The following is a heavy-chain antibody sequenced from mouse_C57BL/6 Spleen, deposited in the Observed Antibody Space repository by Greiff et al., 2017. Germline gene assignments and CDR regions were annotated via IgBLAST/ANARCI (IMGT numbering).Heavy chain of an antibody. Sequence: VQLQQPGAELVKPGASVKLSCKASGYTFTSYWMHWVKQRPGQGLEWLGMIHPNSGSTNYNEKFKSKATLTVDKSSSTAYMQLSSLTSEDSAVYYCARGVYYGYGGFAYWGQGTLVTVSA. V-gene: IGHV1-64*01. J-gene: IGHJ3*01. CDR2: IHPNSGST. CDR1: GYTFTSYW. D-gene: IGHD2-2*01. CDR3: ARGVYYGYGGFAY.